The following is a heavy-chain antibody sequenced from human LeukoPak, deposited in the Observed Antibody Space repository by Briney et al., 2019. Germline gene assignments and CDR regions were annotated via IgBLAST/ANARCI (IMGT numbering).Heavy chain of an antibody. Sequence: SETLSLTCIVSGGSISSTNYYWGWIRQSPGVGLVWNGSIYYIGSTYYNPSPKNRVTISVDTSKNQFSLKLSSVTAADTAVYYCARQGAGYGDYAHWGQGTLVTVSS. CDR2: IYYIGST. CDR1: GGSISSTNYY. CDR3: ARQGAGYGDYAH. J-gene: IGHJ4*02. V-gene: IGHV4-39*01. D-gene: IGHD4-17*01.